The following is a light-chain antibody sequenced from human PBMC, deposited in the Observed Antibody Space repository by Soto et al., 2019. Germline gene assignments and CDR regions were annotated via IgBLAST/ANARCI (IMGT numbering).Light chain of an antibody. V-gene: IGKV3-15*01. CDR1: QSVSTN. CDR3: QQYNNWPPRT. Sequence: EIVMTQSPATLSVSPGERSTLSFRASQSVSTNLAWYQQKPGQSPRLLIYGTSTRATDIPARFSGSGSGTEFTLTISSLQSEDSAVYYCQQYNNWPPRTFGQGTKVDIK. J-gene: IGKJ1*01. CDR2: GTS.